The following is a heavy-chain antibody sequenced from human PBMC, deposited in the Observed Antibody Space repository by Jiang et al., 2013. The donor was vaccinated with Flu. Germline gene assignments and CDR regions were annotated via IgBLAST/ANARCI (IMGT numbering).Heavy chain of an antibody. Sequence: SGAEVKKPGASVKVSCKASGYTFTTYIMHWVRQAPGQRLEWMGWINAANGNTEYSQKFQGRVTITRDTSASTVYMEVSSLRSEDTAVYYCAREEVIWVGEYHFDYWGQGTVVTVSS. CDR3: AREEVIWVGEYHFDY. D-gene: IGHD3-10*01. J-gene: IGHJ4*02. CDR1: GYTFTTYI. V-gene: IGHV1-3*01. CDR2: INAANGNT.